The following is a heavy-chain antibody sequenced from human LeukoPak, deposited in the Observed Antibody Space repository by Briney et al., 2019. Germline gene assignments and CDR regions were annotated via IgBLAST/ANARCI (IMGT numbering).Heavy chain of an antibody. CDR1: GYTFTTYG. V-gene: IGHV1-18*01. J-gene: IGHJ5*02. D-gene: IGHD1-26*01. CDR3: ARAGSSTATYPNWFDP. Sequence: ASVKVSCKASGYTFTTYGINWVRQAPGQGLEWMGWISPYSGNTNYAQKLQGRVTMTTDTSTGTVYMELRSLRSDDTAVYYCARAGSSTATYPNWFDPWGQGTLVTVSS. CDR2: ISPYSGNT.